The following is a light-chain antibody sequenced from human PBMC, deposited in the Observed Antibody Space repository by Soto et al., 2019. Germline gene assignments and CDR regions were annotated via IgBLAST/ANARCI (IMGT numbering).Light chain of an antibody. CDR3: SSYTSSTTLV. J-gene: IGLJ2*01. CDR1: SSDVGGYNY. V-gene: IGLV2-14*01. CDR2: DVG. Sequence: QLVLTQPASVSGSPRQSITITCTGTSSDVGGYNYVSWYQQHPGKAPKLMIYDVGNRPSGVSNRFSGSKSGNTASLTISGLQAEDEADYYCSSYTSSTTLVFGGGTKLTVL.